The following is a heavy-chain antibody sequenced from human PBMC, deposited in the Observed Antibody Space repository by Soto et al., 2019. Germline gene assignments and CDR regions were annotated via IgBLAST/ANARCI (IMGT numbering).Heavy chain of an antibody. CDR3: ARVDLYYDILTGYYA. Sequence: ASVKVSCKASGYTFTIYGISWVRQAPGQGLEWMGWISAYNSNTNYAQKLQGRVTMTTDTSTSTAYMELRSLRSDDTAVYYCARVDLYYDILTGYYAWGQGTLVTISS. CDR2: ISAYNSNT. V-gene: IGHV1-18*01. D-gene: IGHD3-9*01. J-gene: IGHJ1*01. CDR1: GYTFTIYG.